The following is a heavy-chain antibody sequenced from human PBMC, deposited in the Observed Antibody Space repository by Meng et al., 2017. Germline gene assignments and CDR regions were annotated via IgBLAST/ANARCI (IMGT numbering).Heavy chain of an antibody. CDR2: ISSSGSTI. CDR3: ARVVEYCSGGSCPTVDY. V-gene: IGHV3-48*03. CDR1: GFTFSSYE. D-gene: IGHD2-15*01. J-gene: IGHJ4*02. Sequence: GESLKISCAASGFTFSSYEMNWVRQAPGKGLEWVSYISSSGSTIYYADSVKGRFTISRDNAKNSLYLQMNSLRAEDTAVYYCARVVEYCSGGSCPTVDYWGQGTLVTVSS.